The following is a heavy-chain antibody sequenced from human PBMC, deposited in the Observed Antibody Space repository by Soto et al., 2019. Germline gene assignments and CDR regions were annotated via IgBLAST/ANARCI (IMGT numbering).Heavy chain of an antibody. Sequence: PTQTLTLTCTFSVFSLSTSGMRVSWIRQPPGKALEWLARIDWDDDKLYSTSLKTRLTISKDTSKNQVVLTMTNMDPVDTATYYCALTKTWYSSDADYWGQGTLVTVSS. CDR3: ALTKTWYSSDADY. CDR2: IDWDDDK. V-gene: IGHV2-70*04. J-gene: IGHJ4*02. CDR1: VFSLSTSGMR. D-gene: IGHD6-19*01.